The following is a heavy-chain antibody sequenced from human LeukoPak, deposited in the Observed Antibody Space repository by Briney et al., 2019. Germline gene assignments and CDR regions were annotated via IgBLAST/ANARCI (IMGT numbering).Heavy chain of an antibody. D-gene: IGHD5-18*01. CDR3: ARVRKDTAMVFDY. CDR1: GGTFTSYA. J-gene: IGHJ4*02. V-gene: IGHV1-69*06. Sequence: SVKVSCKASGGTFTSYAISWVRQAPGQGLEWMGGIIPIFGTANYAQKFQGRVTITADKSTSTAYMELSSLRSEDTAVYYCARVRKDTAMVFDYWGQGTLVTVSS. CDR2: IIPIFGTA.